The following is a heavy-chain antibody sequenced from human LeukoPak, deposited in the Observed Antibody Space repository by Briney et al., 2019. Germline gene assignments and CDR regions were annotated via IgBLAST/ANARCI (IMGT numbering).Heavy chain of an antibody. CDR1: AASISSSSHH. J-gene: IGHJ5*01. D-gene: IGHD4/OR15-4a*01. V-gene: IGHV4-39*01. CDR2: IYYGKTI. CDR3: VRHDGRGGATMGAFDS. Sequence: SETLSLTCTISAASISSSSHHWGWIRQSPGKGLEWIGSIYYGKTIYYNPSLNSRVTISVVPSKDQFTLQLNSVTAADTAVYYCVRHDGRGGATMGAFDSWGQGSLVTVSS.